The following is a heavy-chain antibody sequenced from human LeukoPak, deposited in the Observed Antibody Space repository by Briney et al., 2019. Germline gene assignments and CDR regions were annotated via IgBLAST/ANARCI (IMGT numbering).Heavy chain of an antibody. V-gene: IGHV4-34*01. CDR3: ARGPKHFMVRGPIDRKWCWFDP. CDR1: GGSFSGYY. CDR2: INHSGST. J-gene: IGHJ5*02. Sequence: PSETLSLTCAVYGGSFSGYYWSWIRQPPGKGLEWIGEINHSGSTNYNPSLKSRVTISVDTSKNQFSLKLSSVTAADTAVYYCARGPKHFMVRGPIDRKWCWFDPWGQGTLVTVSS. D-gene: IGHD3-10*01.